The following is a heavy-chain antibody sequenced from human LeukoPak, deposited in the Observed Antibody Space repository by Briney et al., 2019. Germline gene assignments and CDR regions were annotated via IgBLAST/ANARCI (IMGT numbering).Heavy chain of an antibody. V-gene: IGHV3-7*04. J-gene: IGHJ4*02. CDR2: IKQDGSEK. Sequence: PGGSLRLSCAASGFTFSSYWMSWVRQAPGKGLEWVANIKQDGSEKYYVDSVKGRFTISRDNAKNSLYLQMNSLGAEDTAVYYRARGVTHKWGYFDYWGQGTLVTVSS. CDR3: ARGVTHKWGYFDY. CDR1: GFTFSSYW. D-gene: IGHD7-27*01.